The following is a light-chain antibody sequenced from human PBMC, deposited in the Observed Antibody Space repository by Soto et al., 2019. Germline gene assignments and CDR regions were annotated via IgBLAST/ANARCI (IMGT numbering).Light chain of an antibody. Sequence: EIVMTQSPATLSVSPGERATLSCRASQSFSSSYLAWYQQKPGQAPRLLIYGASSRPTGIPDRFSGSGSGTDFTLTISRLEPEDFAVYYCQQYGSSSTFGQGTRLEIK. V-gene: IGKV3-20*01. CDR3: QQYGSSST. CDR1: QSFSSSY. CDR2: GAS. J-gene: IGKJ5*01.